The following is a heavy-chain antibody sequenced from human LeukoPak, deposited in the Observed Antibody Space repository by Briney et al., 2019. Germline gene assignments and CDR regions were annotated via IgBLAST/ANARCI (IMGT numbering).Heavy chain of an antibody. CDR2: ISYDGSNK. D-gene: IGHD1-14*01. J-gene: IGHJ6*02. Sequence: PGRSLRLSCAASGFIFRNCAMHWVRQAPGKGLEWVAVISYDGSNKYYADSVKGRFTISRDNAKNSLYLQMNSLRDEDTAVYYCARGNPASHYYYYYGMDVWGQGTTVTVSS. CDR1: GFIFRNCA. V-gene: IGHV3-30-3*01. CDR3: ARGNPASHYYYYYGMDV.